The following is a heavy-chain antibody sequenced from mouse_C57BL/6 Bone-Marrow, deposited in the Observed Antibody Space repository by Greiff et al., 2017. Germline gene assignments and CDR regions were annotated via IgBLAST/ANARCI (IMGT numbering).Heavy chain of an antibody. D-gene: IGHD1-1*02. J-gene: IGHJ3*01. Sequence: VQLQQPGAELVRPGSSVKLSCKASGYTFTSYWMHWVKQRPIQGLEWFGNIDPSDSETQYNQKFKDKATLTVDTSSSTAYMQLSSLTSEDSAVYYCARSRWAWFAYWGQGTLVTVSA. CDR3: ARSRWAWFAY. CDR2: IDPSDSET. CDR1: GYTFTSYW. V-gene: IGHV1-52*01.